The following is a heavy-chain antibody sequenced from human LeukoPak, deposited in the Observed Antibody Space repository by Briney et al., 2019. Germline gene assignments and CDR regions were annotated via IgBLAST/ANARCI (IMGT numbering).Heavy chain of an antibody. J-gene: IGHJ6*02. Sequence: PSVKVSCKASGYTFTDYYLHWVRQAPGQGLEWVGWINPDSGNIKYAQKFQDRVTMTTDTSVSTVYMELRSLRSDDTATYYCAREVPIAAAGTNYYYYGMDVWGQGTTVTVSS. D-gene: IGHD6-13*01. CDR3: AREVPIAAAGTNYYYYGMDV. V-gene: IGHV1-2*02. CDR2: INPDSGNI. CDR1: GYTFTDYY.